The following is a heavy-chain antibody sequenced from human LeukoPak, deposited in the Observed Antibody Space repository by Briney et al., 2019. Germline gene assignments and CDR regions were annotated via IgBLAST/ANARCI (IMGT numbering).Heavy chain of an antibody. CDR2: ISWDGGGT. CDR1: GFTFDDYA. V-gene: IGHV3-43D*03. Sequence: GGSLRLSCAASGFTFDDYAMHWVRHVPGKGLKWVSIISWDGGGTYYADSVKGRFTISRDNSKNSLYLQMNSLRAEDTALYYCAKEYSSGWSGGHYFDYWGQGTLVTVSS. D-gene: IGHD6-19*01. CDR3: AKEYSSGWSGGHYFDY. J-gene: IGHJ4*02.